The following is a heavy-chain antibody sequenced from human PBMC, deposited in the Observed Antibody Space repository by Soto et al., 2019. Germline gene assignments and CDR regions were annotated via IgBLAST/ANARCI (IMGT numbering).Heavy chain of an antibody. Sequence: GGSLRLSCAASGFTFSSYSMNWVRQAPGKGREWVSSISSSSSSIYYADSVKGRFTICRDDAKTSLYLQMNSLRAEDTAVYYCARDYSSGYYWDDSWGQGTLVTVSS. CDR1: GFTFSSYS. V-gene: IGHV3-21*01. CDR2: ISSSSSSI. J-gene: IGHJ4*02. D-gene: IGHD3-22*01. CDR3: ARDYSSGYYWDDS.